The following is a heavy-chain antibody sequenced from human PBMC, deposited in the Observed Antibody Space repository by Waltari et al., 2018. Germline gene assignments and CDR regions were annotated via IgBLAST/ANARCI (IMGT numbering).Heavy chain of an antibody. J-gene: IGHJ4*02. CDR1: GFTFSSYW. Sequence: EVQLVESGGGLVQPGGSLRLSCAASGFTFSSYWMSRVRQAPGKGLVWVSRVNSDGSTTTYADSVRGRFTISRDNAKNTLYLQMNSLRVEDTAVYYCARVGSWYLDSRDHFDNWGQGTLVTVSS. V-gene: IGHV3-74*01. D-gene: IGHD6-13*01. CDR2: VNSDGSTT. CDR3: ARVGSWYLDSRDHFDN.